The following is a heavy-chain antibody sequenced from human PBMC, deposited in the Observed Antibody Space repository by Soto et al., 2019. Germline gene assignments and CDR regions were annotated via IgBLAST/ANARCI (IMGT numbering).Heavy chain of an antibody. Sequence: EVQLLESGGGLVQPGGSLRLSCAASGFSFSSYCMTWVCHAPGTGLEWFSTISGGDGTTYYADSVKGRFTISRDYSTRALYVQRQSLRAEDTAVYYWAKRCGPYSSTSCYGFGIWGQGTVVTVS. CDR2: ISGGDGTT. CDR3: AKRCGPYSSTSCYGFGI. J-gene: IGHJ3*02. V-gene: IGHV3-23*01. D-gene: IGHD2-2*01. CDR1: GFSFSSYC.